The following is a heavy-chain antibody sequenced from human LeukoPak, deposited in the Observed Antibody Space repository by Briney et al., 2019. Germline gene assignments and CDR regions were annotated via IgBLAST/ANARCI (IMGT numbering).Heavy chain of an antibody. J-gene: IGHJ3*02. CDR1: GYSFTTYW. CDR3: ARAKQWLATDAFDI. Sequence: GESLKTSCKGSGYSFTTYWIGWVRQMPGKGLEWMGIVYPGASDTRYSPSFQGQVTISADNSISTAFLQWSSLKASDTAMYYCARAKQWLATDAFDIWGQGTMVTVSS. D-gene: IGHD6-19*01. CDR2: VYPGASDT. V-gene: IGHV5-51*01.